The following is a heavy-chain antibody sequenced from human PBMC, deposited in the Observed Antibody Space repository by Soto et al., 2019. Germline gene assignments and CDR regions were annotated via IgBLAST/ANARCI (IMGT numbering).Heavy chain of an antibody. D-gene: IGHD7-27*01. CDR1: GYTFTSYD. CDR3: ARSPLNWGFDY. J-gene: IGHJ4*02. CDR2: MNPNSSNT. V-gene: IGHV1-8*01. Sequence: QVQLVQSGAEVKKPGASVKVSCKASGYTFTSYDINWGRQATGQGVEWMGWMNPNSSNTGYAQKFQGRVTMTRDTSITTAHMELSSLRSEDTAVYYCARSPLNWGFDYWGLGTLVTVSS.